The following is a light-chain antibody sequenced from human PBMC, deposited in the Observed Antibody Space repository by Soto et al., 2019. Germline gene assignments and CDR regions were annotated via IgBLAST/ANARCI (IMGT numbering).Light chain of an antibody. CDR3: QSYDSSLSGSGV. V-gene: IGLV1-40*01. CDR1: SSNNGAGYD. J-gene: IGLJ3*02. CDR2: ANN. Sequence: QSVLTQPPSVSGAPGQRVTISCSGSSSNNGAGYDVHWYQQLPGTAPKLLISANNIRPSGVPDRFSGSKSGTSASLAITGLQAEDEADYYCQSYDSSLSGSGVFGGGTQLTVL.